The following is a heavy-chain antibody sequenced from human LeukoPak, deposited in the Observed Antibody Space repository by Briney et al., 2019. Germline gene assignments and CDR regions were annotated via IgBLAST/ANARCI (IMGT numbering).Heavy chain of an antibody. CDR1: GYTFTIYY. CDR3: ARDSEDTTMGPGY. CDR2: INPSGGST. D-gene: IGHD5-18*01. V-gene: IGHV1-46*01. J-gene: IGHJ4*02. Sequence: ASVKVSCKTSGYTFTIYYMHWVRQAPGQGLEWMGIINPSGGSTSYAQKFQGRVTMTRDVSTSTVYMELSSLRSEDTAVYYCARDSEDTTMGPGYWGQGTLVTVSS.